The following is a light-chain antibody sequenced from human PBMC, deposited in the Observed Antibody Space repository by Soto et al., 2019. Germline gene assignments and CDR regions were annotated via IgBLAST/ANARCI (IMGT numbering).Light chain of an antibody. CDR1: HSISYW. CDR2: KAS. J-gene: IGKJ1*01. CDR3: QHYNSYSEA. V-gene: IGKV1-5*03. Sequence: IQMTQARSTLSASVGDRVSITCRASHSISYWLAWYQQKPGKAPKLLVYKASTLKSGVPSRFSGSGSGTEFTLTISSLQPDDFATYYCQHYNSYSEAFGQGTKVDI.